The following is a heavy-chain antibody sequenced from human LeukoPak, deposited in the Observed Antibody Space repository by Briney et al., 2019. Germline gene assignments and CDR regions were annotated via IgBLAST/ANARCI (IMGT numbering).Heavy chain of an antibody. CDR1: GFTFSSYE. CDR3: AKVYYDSSGYYSQHFDY. Sequence: GGSLSLSCAASGFTFSSYEMNWVRQAPGKGLEWVSYISSSGSTIYYADSVKGRFTISRDNAKNSLYLQMNSLRAEDTAVYYCAKVYYDSSGYYSQHFDYWGQGTLVTVSP. V-gene: IGHV3-48*03. J-gene: IGHJ4*02. D-gene: IGHD3-22*01. CDR2: ISSSGSTI.